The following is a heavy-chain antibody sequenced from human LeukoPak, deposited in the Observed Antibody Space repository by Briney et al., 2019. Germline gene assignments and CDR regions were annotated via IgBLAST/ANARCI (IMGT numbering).Heavy chain of an antibody. D-gene: IGHD3-10*01. CDR3: ARVGSESAYGMDV. CDR1: GDSFSSNSAA. Sequence: SQTLSLTCAISGDSFSSNSAAWNWIRQSPSRGLEWLGRTYYRSKWYNDYAVSVKSRVTINSDTSKNQFSLQLNSVTPEDTAAYYCARVGSESAYGMDVWGQGTTVTVSS. CDR2: TYYRSKWYN. J-gene: IGHJ6*02. V-gene: IGHV6-1*01.